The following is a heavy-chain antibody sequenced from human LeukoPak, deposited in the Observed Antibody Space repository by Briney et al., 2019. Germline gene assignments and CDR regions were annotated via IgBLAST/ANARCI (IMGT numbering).Heavy chain of an antibody. Sequence: ASVKVSCKASGGTFSSYAISWVRQAPGQGLEWMGGIIPIFGTANYAQKFRGRVTITADKSTRTAHMELRSLRSEDTAVYYCAREPSPMVRGYSPAYWGQGTLVTVSS. CDR1: GGTFSSYA. V-gene: IGHV1-69*06. D-gene: IGHD3-10*01. J-gene: IGHJ4*02. CDR2: IIPIFGTA. CDR3: AREPSPMVRGYSPAY.